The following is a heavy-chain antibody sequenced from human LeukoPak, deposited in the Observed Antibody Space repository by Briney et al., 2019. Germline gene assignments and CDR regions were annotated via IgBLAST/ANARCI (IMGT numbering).Heavy chain of an antibody. V-gene: IGHV4-34*01. CDR2: INHSGST. CDR1: GGSFSGYY. CDR3: ARLAHRRFYDSSGQIDY. D-gene: IGHD3-22*01. J-gene: IGHJ4*02. Sequence: PSETLSLTCAVYGGSFSGYYWSWIRQPPGKGLEWIGEINHSGSTNYNPSLKSRVTISVDTSKNQFSLKLSSVTAADTAVYYCARLAHRRFYDSSGQIDYWGQGTLVTVSS.